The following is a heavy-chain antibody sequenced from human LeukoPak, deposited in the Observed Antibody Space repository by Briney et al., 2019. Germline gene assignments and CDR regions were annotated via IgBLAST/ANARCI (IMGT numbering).Heavy chain of an antibody. V-gene: IGHV3-11*01. CDR1: GFTFSDYY. D-gene: IGHD1-1*01. CDR2: ISSSGSTI. J-gene: IGHJ6*02. CDR3: WKNPQYFHYGMDV. Sequence: PGGSLRLSCAASGFTFSDYYMSWIRQAPGKGLEWVSYISSSGSTIYYADSVKGRFTISRDNAKNSLYLQLNSLRAEDTAVVYCWKNPQYFHYGMDVLGQGTTVTVSS.